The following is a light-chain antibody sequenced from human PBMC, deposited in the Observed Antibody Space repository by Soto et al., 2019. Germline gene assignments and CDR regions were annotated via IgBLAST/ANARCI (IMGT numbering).Light chain of an antibody. CDR2: GAS. J-gene: IGKJ1*01. V-gene: IGKV3D-15*01. CDR3: QQYDDWPPWT. Sequence: EIVMTQSPATLSVSPGERATLSCRASQSVDTNLAWYQQKPGQAPRVLIYGASTRAAGIPARFSGSGSGTEFTLTISSLQSEDFAVYYCQQYDDWPPWTFGQGTKVEIQ. CDR1: QSVDTN.